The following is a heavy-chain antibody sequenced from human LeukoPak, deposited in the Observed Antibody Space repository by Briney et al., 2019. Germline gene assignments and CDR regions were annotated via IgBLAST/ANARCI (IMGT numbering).Heavy chain of an antibody. CDR1: GGPISSYY. V-gene: IGHV4-38-2*02. CDR2: IYHSGST. CDR3: ARAYCGGDCQYYYYYYMDV. D-gene: IGHD2-21*02. Sequence: SETLSLTCTVSGGPISSYYWSWVRQPPGKGLEWIGSIYHSGSTYYNPSLKSRVTISVDTSKNQYSLKLSSVTAADTAVYYCARAYCGGDCQYYYYYYMDVWGKGTTVTVSS. J-gene: IGHJ6*03.